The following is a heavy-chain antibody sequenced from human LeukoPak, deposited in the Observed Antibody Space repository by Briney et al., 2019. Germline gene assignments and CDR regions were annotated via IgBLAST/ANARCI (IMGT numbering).Heavy chain of an antibody. V-gene: IGHV4-39*01. D-gene: IGHD3-22*01. CDR3: ARGHYDSSGYQDY. CDR2: IYYSGST. J-gene: IGHJ4*02. Sequence: SETLSLTCTVSGGSISSSSYYWGWIRQPPGKGLEWIGSIYYSGSTCYNPSLKSRVTISVDTSKNQFSLKLSSVTAADTAVYYCARGHYDSSGYQDYWGQGTLVTVSS. CDR1: GGSISSSSYY.